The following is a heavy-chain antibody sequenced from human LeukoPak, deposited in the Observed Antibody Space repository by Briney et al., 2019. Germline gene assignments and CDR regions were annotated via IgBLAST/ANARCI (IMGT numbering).Heavy chain of an antibody. D-gene: IGHD1-26*01. J-gene: IGHJ5*02. V-gene: IGHV4-39*01. CDR3: ARHGGRIHCFDP. CDR1: GDSISSSYY. Sequence: PSETLSLTCTVSGDSISSSYYWGWIRQPPGKGLEWIGSVYYSVSTNYNPSLKSRVTISVDTSKNQFSLRLSSVTAGDTAVYFCARHGGRIHCFDPWGQGTLVNVSS. CDR2: VYYSVST.